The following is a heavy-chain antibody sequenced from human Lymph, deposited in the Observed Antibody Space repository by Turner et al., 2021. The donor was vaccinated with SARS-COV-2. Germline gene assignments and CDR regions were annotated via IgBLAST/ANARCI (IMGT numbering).Heavy chain of an antibody. D-gene: IGHD4-17*01. CDR1: GGSISSGGYY. Sequence: QVRLQESGPGLVKPSQTLSHTCTVSGGSISSGGYYCSWIRQHPGKGLEWIGYIYYSGSTYYNPSLKSRVTISVDTSKNQFSLKLSSVTAADTAVYYCARDYGGNSNYFGYWGQGTLVTVSS. CDR2: IYYSGST. CDR3: ARDYGGNSNYFGY. V-gene: IGHV4-31*03. J-gene: IGHJ4*02.